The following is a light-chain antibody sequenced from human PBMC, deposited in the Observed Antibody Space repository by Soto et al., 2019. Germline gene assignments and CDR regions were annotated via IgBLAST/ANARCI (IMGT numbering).Light chain of an antibody. CDR1: QSVSSY. Sequence: EIVLTQSPATLSLSPGERATLSCRASQSVSSYLAWYQQKPGQAPRLLIYDASNRATGIPARFSGSGSVTDFNLTISSLEPEDFEVYYCQPRSNWPRTFGQGTKLEIK. CDR3: QPRSNWPRT. J-gene: IGKJ2*01. V-gene: IGKV3-11*01. CDR2: DAS.